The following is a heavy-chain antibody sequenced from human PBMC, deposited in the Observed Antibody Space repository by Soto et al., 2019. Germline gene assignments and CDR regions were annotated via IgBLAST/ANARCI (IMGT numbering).Heavy chain of an antibody. Sequence: HVQLVQSGAEVKKPGASVKVSCKASGYTFTSYGISWVRQAPGQGLEWMGWVNAYNGNTTYAQKFPGRVTMTTDTSTSTAYKELRSLRSDDTAVYSCAREAVSGRTGFDYWGQGTLVTVSS. V-gene: IGHV1-18*01. CDR3: AREAVSGRTGFDY. D-gene: IGHD6-19*01. J-gene: IGHJ4*02. CDR1: GYTFTSYG. CDR2: VNAYNGNT.